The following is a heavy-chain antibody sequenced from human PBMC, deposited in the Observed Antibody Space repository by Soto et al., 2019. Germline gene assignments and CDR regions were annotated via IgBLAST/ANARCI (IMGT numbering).Heavy chain of an antibody. D-gene: IGHD3-9*01. CDR1: GGSFSGYY. CDR3: ARIDILTGIPLYPYYYYMDF. CDR2: ITYSGST. V-gene: IGHV4-34*01. J-gene: IGHJ6*03. Sequence: PSETLSLTCGVYGGSFSGYYWSWFRQPPGKGLEWIGEITYSGSTTYNPSLKSRVTISVDTSRNQFSLRLSSVTAADTAVYYCARIDILTGIPLYPYYYYMDFWGKGTTVTVAS.